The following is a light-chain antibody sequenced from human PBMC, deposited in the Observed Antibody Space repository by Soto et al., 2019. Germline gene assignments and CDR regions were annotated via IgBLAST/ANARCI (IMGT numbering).Light chain of an antibody. CDR2: DAS. Sequence: IHMTQSPSSLSASVGDTITITFQASQDINNYLNWYQQKPGKAPKLLIYDASSLETGVPSRFSGSGSGTEFSLTISSLRPEDFATYYCQQYDNLPPYSFGQGTKVDIK. V-gene: IGKV1-33*01. CDR3: QQYDNLPPYS. J-gene: IGKJ2*01. CDR1: QDINNY.